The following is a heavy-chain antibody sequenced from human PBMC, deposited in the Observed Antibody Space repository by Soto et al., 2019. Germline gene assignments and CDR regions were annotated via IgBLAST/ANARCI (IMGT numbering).Heavy chain of an antibody. J-gene: IGHJ4*02. CDR2: ISGSGGST. D-gene: IGHD5-18*01. Sequence: PGGSLRLSCAASGFTFSSYAMSWVRQAPGKGLEWVSAISGSGGSTYYADSVKGRFTISRDNSKNTLYLQMSSLRAEDTAVYYCAKVQKPHGYSYGFPYFDYWGQGTLVTVSS. V-gene: IGHV3-23*01. CDR1: GFTFSSYA. CDR3: AKVQKPHGYSYGFPYFDY.